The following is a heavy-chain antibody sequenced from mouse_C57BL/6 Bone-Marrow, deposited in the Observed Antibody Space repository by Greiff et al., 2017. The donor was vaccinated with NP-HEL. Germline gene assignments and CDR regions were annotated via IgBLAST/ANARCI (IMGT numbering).Heavy chain of an antibody. Sequence: EVKLVESEGGLVQPGSSMKLSCTASGFTFSDYYMAWVRQVPEKGLEWVANINYDGSSTYYMDSLKSRFIISRDNAKNILYLQMSSLKSEDTATYYCARDAYYGHVDYWGQGTTLTVSS. CDR2: INYDGSST. V-gene: IGHV5-16*01. J-gene: IGHJ2*01. CDR3: ARDAYYGHVDY. CDR1: GFTFSDYY. D-gene: IGHD1-1*01.